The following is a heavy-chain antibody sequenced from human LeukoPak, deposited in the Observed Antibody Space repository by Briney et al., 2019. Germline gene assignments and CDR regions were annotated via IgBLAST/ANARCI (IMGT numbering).Heavy chain of an antibody. D-gene: IGHD4-17*01. Sequence: PSETLSLTCTVSGGSISSHYWSWIRQPPGKELEWIGYLYYSGSTNYNPSFKSRVTMSVDTSKNQFSLKLNSMTAADTAVYFCARGRYNDYGFDYWGQGTLVTVSS. CDR3: ARGRYNDYGFDY. V-gene: IGHV4-59*11. CDR1: GGSISSHY. CDR2: LYYSGST. J-gene: IGHJ4*02.